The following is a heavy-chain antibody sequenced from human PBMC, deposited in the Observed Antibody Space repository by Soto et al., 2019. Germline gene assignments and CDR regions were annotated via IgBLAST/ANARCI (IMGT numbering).Heavy chain of an antibody. Sequence: EVQILESGGALIQPGGSLRLSCAASGFTSSMTWVRQAPGKGLEWVSASDFSGRLTYYADAVKGRFTIFRDTSVNTLFLQMNSLRAEDTAVYYCANILVGQWLVPGGYWGQGTLVTVSS. CDR1: GFTSS. CDR3: ANILVGQWLVPGGY. V-gene: IGHV3-23*01. J-gene: IGHJ4*02. D-gene: IGHD6-19*01. CDR2: SDFSGRLT.